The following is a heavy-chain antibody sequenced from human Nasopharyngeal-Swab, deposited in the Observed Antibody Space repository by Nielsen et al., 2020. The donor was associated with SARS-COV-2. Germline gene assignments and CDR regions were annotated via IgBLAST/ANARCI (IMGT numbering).Heavy chain of an antibody. J-gene: IGHJ6*02. CDR3: ARGGAVAGNDYYYGMDV. CDR2: IDSSSRTI. V-gene: IGHV3-48*04. Sequence: GESLKISCAASGFTLSNYNMNWVRQAPGKGLEWIAYIDSSSRTIYYADSLKGRFTTSRDNAKKSLDLQMNSLRAEDTAVYYCARGGAVAGNDYYYGMDVWGQGTTVTVSS. CDR1: GFTLSNYN. D-gene: IGHD6-19*01.